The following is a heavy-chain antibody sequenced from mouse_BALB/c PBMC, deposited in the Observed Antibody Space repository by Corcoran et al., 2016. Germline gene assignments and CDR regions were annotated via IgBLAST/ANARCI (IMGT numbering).Heavy chain of an antibody. CDR3: AIYDWFVY. J-gene: IGHJ3*01. CDR1: GYTFTNYG. CDR2: INTYTGEP. Sequence: QIQLVQSGPELKKPGETVKISCKASGYTFTNYGMNWVKQAPGKGLKWMGWINTYTGEPTYADDFKGRFAFSLETSASTAYLQINNLKNEDMATYFCAIYDWFVYWGQGTLVTVSA. V-gene: IGHV9-1*02. D-gene: IGHD2-3*01.